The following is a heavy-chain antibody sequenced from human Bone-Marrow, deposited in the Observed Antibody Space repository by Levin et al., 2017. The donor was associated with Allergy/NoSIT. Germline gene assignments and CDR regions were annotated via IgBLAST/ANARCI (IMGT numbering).Heavy chain of an antibody. J-gene: IGHJ5*02. Sequence: SETLSLTCSIDGGSFNGYYGGWIRQPPGKGLEWIAEINQSGSTNYNPSLKSRVTISADPYKNQFSLRLNSVTAADTAVYYCAMTWFGRQNYFDPWGQGTLVTVSS. CDR1: GGSFNGYY. D-gene: IGHD3-10*01. CDR2: INQSGST. V-gene: IGHV4-34*01. CDR3: AMTWFGRQNYFDP.